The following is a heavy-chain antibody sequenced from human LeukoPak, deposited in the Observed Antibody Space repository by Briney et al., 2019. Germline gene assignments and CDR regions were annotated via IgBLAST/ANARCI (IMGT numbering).Heavy chain of an antibody. V-gene: IGHV3-48*03. CDR2: ISNSDADV. Sequence: GGSLRLSCAASGFTFSSFEMNWVRQAPGKGLEWVSYISNSDADVYYADYVKGRFTISRDNAKNSLYLQMNSLRVEDTAVYYCARVGRSTVGGYWGQGTLVTVSS. J-gene: IGHJ4*02. D-gene: IGHD4-23*01. CDR3: ARVGRSTVGGY. CDR1: GFTFSSFE.